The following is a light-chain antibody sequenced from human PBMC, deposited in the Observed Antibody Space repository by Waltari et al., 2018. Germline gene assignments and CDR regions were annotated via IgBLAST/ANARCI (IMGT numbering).Light chain of an antibody. CDR1: STDVGGYNS. Sequence: QSALTQPASVSGSPGQSVTIFCAGTSTDVGGYNSVSWYQEHPGQAPRVIIYDGSDRPSGGSDRFSGSKSGNTASLTISGLQAEDEADYYCSSQSSNDVVLFGGGTKLTVL. CDR2: DGS. J-gene: IGLJ2*01. CDR3: SSQSSNDVVL. V-gene: IGLV2-14*01.